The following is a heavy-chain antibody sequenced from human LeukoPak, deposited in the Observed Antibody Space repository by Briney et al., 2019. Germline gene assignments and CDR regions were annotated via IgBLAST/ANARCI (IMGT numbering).Heavy chain of an antibody. D-gene: IGHD2-8*01. Sequence: GGSLRLSCEASGFTFSNYWMHWVRQDPGKGLVWVSRINTDGSSTTYADSVKGRFTISRDNAKNTLYLQMNSLGVEDTAVYYCARDPTHCTNGVCYIAWFDPWGQGTLVTVSS. CDR3: ARDPTHCTNGVCYIAWFDP. V-gene: IGHV3-74*01. CDR1: GFTFSNYW. CDR2: INTDGSST. J-gene: IGHJ5*02.